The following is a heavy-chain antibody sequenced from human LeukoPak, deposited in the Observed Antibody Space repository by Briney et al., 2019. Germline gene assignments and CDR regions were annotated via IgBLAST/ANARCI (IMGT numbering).Heavy chain of an antibody. V-gene: IGHV3-21*01. D-gene: IGHD2-2*01. CDR3: ARDVPAATLCFDY. CDR1: GFTFSSYS. CDR2: ISSSSYI. J-gene: IGHJ4*02. Sequence: GGSLRLSCAASGFTFSSYSMNWVRQAPGKGLEWVSSISSSSYIYYADSVKGRFTISRDNAKNSLYLQMNSLRAEDTAVYYCARDVPAATLCFDYWGQGTLVTVSS.